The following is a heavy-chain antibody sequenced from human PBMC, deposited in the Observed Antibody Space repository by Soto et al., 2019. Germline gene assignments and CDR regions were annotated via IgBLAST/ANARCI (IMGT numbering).Heavy chain of an antibody. CDR1: GFTFSNYG. D-gene: IGHD4-17*01. V-gene: IGHV3-23*01. Sequence: GGSLRLSCAASGFTFSNYGMSWVRQAPGKGLEWVSVMSGSGDDAYYADSVKGRFTISRDNAKNTLYLQMNSLRAEDTAVYYCARDGTYGDYYFDYWGQGTLVTVSS. J-gene: IGHJ4*02. CDR3: ARDGTYGDYYFDY. CDR2: MSGSGDDA.